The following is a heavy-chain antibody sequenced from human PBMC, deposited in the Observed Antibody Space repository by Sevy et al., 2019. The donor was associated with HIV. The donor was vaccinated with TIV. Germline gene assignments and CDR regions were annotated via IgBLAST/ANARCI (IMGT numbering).Heavy chain of an antibody. CDR2: IGAYNGNR. V-gene: IGHV1-18*01. CDR1: GYTFSTYG. Sequence: ASVKVSCKASGYTFSTYGISWVRQAPGQGLEWMGWIGAYNGNRKYAQKFQDRITMTTDTCTSTAYMELRSLRSDDTAVYFCARLSTARGESNWFGPWGQGTLVTVSS. D-gene: IGHD3-16*01. J-gene: IGHJ5*02. CDR3: ARLSTARGESNWFGP.